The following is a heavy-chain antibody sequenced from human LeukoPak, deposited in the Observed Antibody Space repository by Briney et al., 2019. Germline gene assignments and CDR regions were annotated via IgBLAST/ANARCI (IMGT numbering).Heavy chain of an antibody. V-gene: IGHV4-61*01. CDR2: IYYSGST. CDR1: GGSVSSGSYY. D-gene: IGHD2-15*01. CDR3: ARGGYCSGGSCYKYYYGMDV. J-gene: IGHJ6*02. Sequence: SETLSLTCTVSGGSVSSGSYYWSWIRQPPGKGLEWIGYIYYSGSTNYNPSLKSRVTISVDTSKNQFSLKLSSVTAADTAVYYCARGGYCSGGSCYKYYYGMDVWGQGTTVTVSS.